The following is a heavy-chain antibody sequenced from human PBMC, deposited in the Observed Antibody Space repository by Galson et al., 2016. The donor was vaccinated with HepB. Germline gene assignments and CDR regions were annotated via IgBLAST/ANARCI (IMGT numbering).Heavy chain of an antibody. CDR1: GFSFSLYD. D-gene: IGHD5-24*01. CDR2: IGTAPGDT. J-gene: IGHJ4*02. CDR3: ARLIAYNLKGFDH. V-gene: IGHV3-13*01. Sequence: SLRLSCAASGFSFSLYDMHWVRQVTGKGLEWVSAIGTAPGDTNYLDSVKGRFTISRENADNSLYLQRNSLRPGDTAVYYCARLIAYNLKGFDHWGQGTLVAVSS.